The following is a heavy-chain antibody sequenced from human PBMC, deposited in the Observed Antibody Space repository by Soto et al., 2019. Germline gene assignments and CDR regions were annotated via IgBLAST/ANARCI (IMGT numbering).Heavy chain of an antibody. CDR1: GFTFSSYA. J-gene: IGHJ4*02. Sequence: EVQLLESGGGLVQPVGSLRLSCAASGFTFSSYAMSWVRQAPGKGLEWVSTISGSGTSTYYADSVKGRFTISRDNSKNTLYLQMSSLRAEDTAVYYCAKSLRGGGDYWGQGTLVTVSS. CDR2: ISGSGTST. V-gene: IGHV3-23*01. D-gene: IGHD2-15*01. CDR3: AKSLRGGGDY.